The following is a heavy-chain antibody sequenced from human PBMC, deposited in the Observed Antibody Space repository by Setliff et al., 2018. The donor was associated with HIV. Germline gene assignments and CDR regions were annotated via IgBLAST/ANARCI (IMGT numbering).Heavy chain of an antibody. V-gene: IGHV3-21*01. D-gene: IGHD3-10*01. J-gene: IGHJ4*02. CDR1: GFTFSSYS. CDR2: ISSSSSYI. CDR3: ARGRGFGESGYSYY. Sequence: GGSLRLSCAASGFTFSSYSMNWVRQAPGKGLEWVSSISSSSSYIYYADSMRGRFTFSRDNAKNSLYLQMNSLRAEDTAVYYCARGRGFGESGYSYYWGQGTLVTVSS.